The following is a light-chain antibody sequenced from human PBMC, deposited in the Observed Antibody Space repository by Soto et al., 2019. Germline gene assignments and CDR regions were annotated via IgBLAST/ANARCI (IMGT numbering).Light chain of an antibody. J-gene: IGKJ3*01. CDR2: AAS. V-gene: IGKV3-20*01. Sequence: ENVLTQSPGTLSLSPGERATLSCRASQAVSSTYLAWYQQKPGQAPRLLIYAASTRATGIPDRFSGSGSGADFTLTISRLEPEDFAVYYCQLYGISPLFTFGPGTKVDIK. CDR3: QLYGISPLFT. CDR1: QAVSSTY.